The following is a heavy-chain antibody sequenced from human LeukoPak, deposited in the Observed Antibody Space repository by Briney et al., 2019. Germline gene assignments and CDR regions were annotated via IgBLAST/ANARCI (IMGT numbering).Heavy chain of an antibody. D-gene: IGHD6-19*01. CDR1: GGSISSGGYS. J-gene: IGHJ3*02. Sequence: SETLSLTCSVSGGSISSGGYSWSWIRQPPGKGLEWIGYIYHSGSTYYNPSLKSRVTISVDRSKNQFSLKLSSVTAADTAVCYCARGETGSSGWDGGAFDIWGQGTMVTVSS. CDR3: ARGETGSSGWDGGAFDI. V-gene: IGHV4-30-2*01. CDR2: IYHSGST.